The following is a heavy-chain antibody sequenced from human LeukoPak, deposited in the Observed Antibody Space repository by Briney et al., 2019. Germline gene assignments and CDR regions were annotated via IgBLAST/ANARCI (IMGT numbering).Heavy chain of an antibody. D-gene: IGHD3-10*01. J-gene: IGHJ4*02. Sequence: GGSLRLSCAASGLTFSKAWMSWVRQAPGKGLEWVALIWYDGTNKYYGDSVKGRFTISRDNSKNTLYLQMNSLRAEDTAVYYCARDLGTTMVRGFDYWGLGTLVTVSS. V-gene: IGHV3-33*08. CDR3: ARDLGTTMVRGFDY. CDR1: GLTFSKAW. CDR2: IWYDGTNK.